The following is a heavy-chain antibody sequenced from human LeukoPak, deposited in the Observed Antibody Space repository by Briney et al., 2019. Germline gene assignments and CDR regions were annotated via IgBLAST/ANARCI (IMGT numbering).Heavy chain of an antibody. CDR2: IRYDGSNK. CDR3: AKDIIV. Sequence: PGGSPRLSCVTSGFTFSSSGMHWVRQTPGKGLEWVAFIRYDGSNKYYADSVKGRFTISRDNSKNTLYLQMNSLRAEDTAMYYCAKDIIVWGQGTLVTVSS. CDR1: GFTFSSSG. D-gene: IGHD3-16*02. J-gene: IGHJ4*02. V-gene: IGHV3-30*02.